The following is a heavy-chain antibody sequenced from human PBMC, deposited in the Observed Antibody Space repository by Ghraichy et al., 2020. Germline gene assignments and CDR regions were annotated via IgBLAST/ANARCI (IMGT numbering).Heavy chain of an antibody. CDR2: TRNKANSYTT. Sequence: GSLRLSCAASGFRFSDHYMDWVRQAPGKGLEWVGRTRNKANSYTTEYAASVKGRFTISRDDSKNSLYLQMNSLKTEHTAVYYCARAIGLENYLDVWGKGTTVTVSS. CDR3: ARAIGLENYLDV. V-gene: IGHV3-72*01. J-gene: IGHJ6*03. CDR1: GFRFSDHY. D-gene: IGHD5-24*01.